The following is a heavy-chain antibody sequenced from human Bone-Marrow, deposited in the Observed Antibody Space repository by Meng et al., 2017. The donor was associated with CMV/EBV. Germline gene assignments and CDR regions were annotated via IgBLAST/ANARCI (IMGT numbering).Heavy chain of an antibody. V-gene: IGHV1-18*01. Sequence: ASVKVSCKASGYIFTNYGVSWVRQAPGQGLEWMGWISAYNGNTNFAQKFQGRVTMTTDTSTSTAYMELRSLRSDDTAVYYCARGDLVGATTDYWGQGTLVTVSS. CDR1: GYIFTNYG. CDR2: ISAYNGNT. CDR3: ARGDLVGATTDY. J-gene: IGHJ4*02. D-gene: IGHD1-26*01.